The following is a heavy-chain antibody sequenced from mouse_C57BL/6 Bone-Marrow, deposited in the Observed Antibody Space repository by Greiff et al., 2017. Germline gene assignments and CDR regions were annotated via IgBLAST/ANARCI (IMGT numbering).Heavy chain of an antibody. CDR1: GYAFSSSW. CDR2: IYPGDGDT. V-gene: IGHV1-82*01. CDR3: AREKRDSSVFYYFDY. Sequence: SGPELVKPGASVKISCKASGYAFSSSWMNWVKQRPGKGLEWIGRIYPGDGDTNYTGKFKGKATLTADKSSSTAYMQLSSLTSEDSAVYVCAREKRDSSVFYYFDYWGQGTTLTVSS. D-gene: IGHD3-2*02. J-gene: IGHJ2*01.